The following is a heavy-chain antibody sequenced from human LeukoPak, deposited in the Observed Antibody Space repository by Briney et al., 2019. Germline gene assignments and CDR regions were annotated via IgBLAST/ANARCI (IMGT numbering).Heavy chain of an antibody. CDR1: GGSITSYY. CDR3: ARVGGWLLDY. Sequence: SETLSLTCTVSGGSITSYYWSWIRQPPGKGLEWIGYIYYSGSTDYNPSLKSRVTISVDTSKNQFSLKLISVTAADTAVYYCARVGGWLLDYWGQGTLVTVSS. V-gene: IGHV4-59*08. J-gene: IGHJ4*02. CDR2: IYYSGST. D-gene: IGHD5-24*01.